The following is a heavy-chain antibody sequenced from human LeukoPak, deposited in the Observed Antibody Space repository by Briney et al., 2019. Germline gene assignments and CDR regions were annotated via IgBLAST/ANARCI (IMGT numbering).Heavy chain of an antibody. CDR1: GGSFSGYY. CDR2: INHSGST. Sequence: SETLPLTCAVYGGSFSGYYWSWIRQPPGKGLEWIGEINHSGSTNYNPSLKSRVTISVDTSKSQFSLKLSSVTAADTAVYYCARGLRYFDWLFYWFDPWGQGTLVTVSS. J-gene: IGHJ5*02. D-gene: IGHD3-9*01. V-gene: IGHV4-34*01. CDR3: ARGLRYFDWLFYWFDP.